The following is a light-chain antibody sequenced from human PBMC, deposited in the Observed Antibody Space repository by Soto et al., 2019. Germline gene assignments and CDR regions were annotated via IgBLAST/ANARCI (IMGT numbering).Light chain of an antibody. J-gene: IGLJ2*01. CDR2: EVT. Sequence: QSALTQPASVTGSPGQSITISCTGTTSDVGGYDRVSWFQQYPGTAPKLMIYEVTNRPSGVSDRFSGSKSVNTASLTISGLQPEDEADYYCSSYINFITVVFGRGTKLTVL. CDR3: SSYINFITVV. V-gene: IGLV2-14*01. CDR1: TSDVGGYDR.